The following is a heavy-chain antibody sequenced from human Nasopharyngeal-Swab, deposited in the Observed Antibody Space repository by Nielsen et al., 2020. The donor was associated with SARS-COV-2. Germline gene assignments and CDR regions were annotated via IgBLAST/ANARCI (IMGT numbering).Heavy chain of an antibody. CDR1: GFTFSSYS. J-gene: IGHJ6*03. D-gene: IGHD5-18*01. CDR2: ISSSSSYI. V-gene: IGHV3-21*01. CDR3: ARDQGYSYGYYYYYMDV. Sequence: GESLKISCAASGFTFSSYSMNWVRQAPGKGLEWVSSISSSSSYIYYPDSVKGRFTISRDNAKNSLYLQMNSLRAEDTAVYYCARDQGYSYGYYYYYMDVWGKGTTVTVSS.